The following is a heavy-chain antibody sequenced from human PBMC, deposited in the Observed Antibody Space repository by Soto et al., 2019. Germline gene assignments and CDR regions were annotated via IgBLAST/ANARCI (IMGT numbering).Heavy chain of an antibody. CDR1: GFTFSTYS. CDR3: SRVGGGVVVVPGVNRADY. Sequence: EVQLVESGGGLVKPGGSLRLSCAASGFTFSTYSMNWVRQAPGKGLEWVSSISGSGRYIYYADSVKGRFTISRDNAENSLYLQMNSLRAEDTAVYYCSRVGGGVVVVPGVNRADYWGQGTLVTVSS. CDR2: ISGSGRYI. D-gene: IGHD2-2*01. V-gene: IGHV3-21*01. J-gene: IGHJ4*02.